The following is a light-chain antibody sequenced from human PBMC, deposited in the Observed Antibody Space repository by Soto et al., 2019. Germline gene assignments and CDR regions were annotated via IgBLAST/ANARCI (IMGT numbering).Light chain of an antibody. CDR1: QGISNF. CDR3: QQHRSVIT. V-gene: IGKV1-27*01. CDR2: AAS. J-gene: IGKJ5*01. Sequence: DIQMTQSPSSLSASVGDRVTITCRASQGISNFLAWYQQKPGKVPKLLISAASTLQSGVPSRFSGSGSGADFTLTITSLQPEDVATYYCQQHRSVITFGQGTRLEI.